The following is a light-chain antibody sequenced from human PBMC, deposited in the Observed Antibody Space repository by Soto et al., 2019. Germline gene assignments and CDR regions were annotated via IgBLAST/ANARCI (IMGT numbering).Light chain of an antibody. CDR3: SSYIGSIIDYV. Sequence: QSALTQPASVSGSPGQSITISCTGTSSDVGGYNYVSWYQQHPGKAPKLMIYEVSNRPSGVSNRFSGSKSGTTASLTICGLQAEDEADYYCSSYIGSIIDYVFGAGTKVTVL. J-gene: IGLJ1*01. CDR2: EVS. CDR1: SSDVGGYNY. V-gene: IGLV2-14*01.